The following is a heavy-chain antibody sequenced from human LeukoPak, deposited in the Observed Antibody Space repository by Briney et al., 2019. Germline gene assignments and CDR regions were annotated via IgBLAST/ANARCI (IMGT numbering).Heavy chain of an antibody. J-gene: IGHJ4*02. Sequence: ASVKVSCMASGYTFTSYYMHWVRQAPGQGLEWMGIINPSGGSTNYARKFQGRVTMTRDMSTSTVYMELSSLRSEDTAVYYCARVRQWLVNQYYFDYWGQGTLVTVSS. D-gene: IGHD6-19*01. CDR2: INPSGGST. CDR3: ARVRQWLVNQYYFDY. CDR1: GYTFTSYY. V-gene: IGHV1-46*01.